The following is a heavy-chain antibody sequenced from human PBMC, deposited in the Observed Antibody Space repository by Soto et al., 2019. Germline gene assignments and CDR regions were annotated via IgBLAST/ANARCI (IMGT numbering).Heavy chain of an antibody. CDR2: FDPEDGET. CDR3: ATARGHLRFLEWLGFDY. CDR1: GYTLTELS. V-gene: IGHV1-24*01. Sequence: ASVKVSCKVSGYTLTELSMHWVRQAPGKGLEWMGGFDPEDGETIYAQKFQGRVTMTEVTSTDTAYMELSSLRSEDTAVYYCATARGHLRFLEWLGFDYWGQGTLVTVSS. D-gene: IGHD3-3*01. J-gene: IGHJ4*02.